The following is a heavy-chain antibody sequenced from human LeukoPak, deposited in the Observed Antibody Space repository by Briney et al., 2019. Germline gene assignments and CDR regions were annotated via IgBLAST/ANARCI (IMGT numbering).Heavy chain of an antibody. J-gene: IGHJ4*02. V-gene: IGHV4-39*01. CDR1: GGSTSSSSYY. D-gene: IGHD4-23*01. CDR3: ARQSDYGGNSGDY. Sequence: PSETLSLTGTVSGGSTSSSSYYWGWIRQPPGKGLEWIGSIYYSGSTYYNPSLKSRVTISVDTSKNQFSLKLSSVTAADTAVYYCARQSDYGGNSGDYWGQGTLVTVSS. CDR2: IYYSGST.